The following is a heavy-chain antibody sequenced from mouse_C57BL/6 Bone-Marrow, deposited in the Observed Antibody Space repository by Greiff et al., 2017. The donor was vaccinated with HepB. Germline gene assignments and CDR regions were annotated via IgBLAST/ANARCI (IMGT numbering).Heavy chain of an antibody. CDR1: GFTFSSYA. CDR3: ARDDSNYFYWYFDV. CDR2: ISDGGSYT. Sequence: EVQLVESGGGLVKPGGSLKLSCAASGFTFSSYAMSWVRQTPEKRLEWVATISDGGSYTYYPDNVKGRFTISRDNAKNNLYLQMSHLKSEDTAMYYGARDDSNYFYWYFDVWGTGTTVTVSS. V-gene: IGHV5-4*01. D-gene: IGHD2-5*01. J-gene: IGHJ1*03.